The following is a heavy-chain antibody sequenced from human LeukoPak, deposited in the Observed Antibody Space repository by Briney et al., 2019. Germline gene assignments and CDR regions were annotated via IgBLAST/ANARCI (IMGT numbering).Heavy chain of an antibody. D-gene: IGHD2-2*01. V-gene: IGHV4-59*12. CDR1: GGSISSYY. CDR3: ARWSCSSTSCFGYYYYGMDV. CDR2: IYYSGST. Sequence: PSETLSLTCTVSGGSISSYYWSWIRQPPGKGLEWIGYIYYSGSTNYNPSLKSRVTISVDASKNQFSLKLSSVTAADTAVYYCARWSCSSTSCFGYYYYGMDVWGQGTTVTVSS. J-gene: IGHJ6*02.